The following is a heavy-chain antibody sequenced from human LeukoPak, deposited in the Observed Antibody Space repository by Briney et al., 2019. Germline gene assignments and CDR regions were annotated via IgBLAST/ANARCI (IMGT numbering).Heavy chain of an antibody. Sequence: GGTLRLSCAASGFTFSSYGMSWVRQAPGKGLEWVSAISGSGGITYYADSVKGRFTISRDNSKNTLYLQMNSLRAEDTAVYYCARGADSPNHSNGYLYVGPDYYYYYYMDVWGKGTTVTISS. V-gene: IGHV3-23*01. D-gene: IGHD3-22*01. CDR2: ISGSGGIT. CDR1: GFTFSSYG. J-gene: IGHJ6*03. CDR3: ARGADSPNHSNGYLYVGPDYYYYYYMDV.